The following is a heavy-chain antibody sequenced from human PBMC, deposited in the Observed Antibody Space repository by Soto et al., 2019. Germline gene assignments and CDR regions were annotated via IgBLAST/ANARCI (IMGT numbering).Heavy chain of an antibody. V-gene: IGHV3-53*04. Sequence: EVQLVESGGGLVQPGGSLRLSCAASGFTVSSNYMSWVRQAPGKGLEWVSVIYSGGSTYYADSVKGRFTISRHNSKNTLYLQMNSLRAEDTAVDYCAREMIGVRDAFDIWGQGTMVTVSS. D-gene: IGHD3-22*01. CDR2: IYSGGST. J-gene: IGHJ3*02. CDR1: GFTVSSNY. CDR3: AREMIGVRDAFDI.